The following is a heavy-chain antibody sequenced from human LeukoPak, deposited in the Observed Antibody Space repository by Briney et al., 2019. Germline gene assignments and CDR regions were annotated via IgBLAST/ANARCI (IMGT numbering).Heavy chain of an antibody. D-gene: IGHD5-12*01. V-gene: IGHV1-2*02. J-gene: IGHJ4*02. CDR3: ARRYSGYDYASLFDY. CDR2: INPNSGGT. CDR1: GYTFTGYY. Sequence: ASVKVSCKASGYTFTGYYMHWVRQAPGQGLEWMGWINPNSGGTNYAQKFQGRVTMTRDASISTAYMELSRLRSDDTAVYHCARRYSGYDYASLFDYWGQGTLVTVSS.